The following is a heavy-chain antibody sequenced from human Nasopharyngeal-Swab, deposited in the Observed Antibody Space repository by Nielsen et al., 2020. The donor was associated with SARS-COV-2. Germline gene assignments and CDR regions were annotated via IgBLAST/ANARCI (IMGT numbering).Heavy chain of an antibody. V-gene: IGHV1-2*06. CDR1: GYTFTGYY. D-gene: IGHD3-22*01. Sequence: ASVKVSCKASGYTFTGYYMHWVRQAPGQGLEWMGRINPNSGGTNYAQKFQGRVTMTRDTSISTAYMELSRLRSEDTAVYYCARDHSSGYYYVSYWGQGTLVTVSS. CDR2: INPNSGGT. J-gene: IGHJ4*02. CDR3: ARDHSSGYYYVSY.